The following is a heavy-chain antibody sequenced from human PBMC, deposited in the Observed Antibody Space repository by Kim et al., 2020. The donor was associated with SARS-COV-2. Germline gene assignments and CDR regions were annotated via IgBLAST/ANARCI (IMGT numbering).Heavy chain of an antibody. CDR2: IWYDGSNK. CDR1: GFTFSSYG. D-gene: IGHD1-7*01. Sequence: GGSLRLSCAASGFTFSSYGMHWVRQAPGKGLEWVAVIWYDGSNKYYADSVKGRFTISRDNSKNTLYLQMNSLRAEDTAVYYCAREPYNWNYNAFDIWGQGTMVTVSS. V-gene: IGHV3-33*01. J-gene: IGHJ3*02. CDR3: AREPYNWNYNAFDI.